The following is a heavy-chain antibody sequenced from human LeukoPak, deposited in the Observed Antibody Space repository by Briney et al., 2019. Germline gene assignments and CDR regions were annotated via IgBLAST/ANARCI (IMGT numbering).Heavy chain of an antibody. CDR1: GYTFTDYY. J-gene: IGHJ6*03. V-gene: IGHV1-2*02. CDR3: ARRVTMVRESDYYYYMDV. CDR2: INPHSGGT. D-gene: IGHD3-10*01. Sequence: ASVKVSCKASGYTFTDYYMHWVRQAPGQGLEWMGWINPHSGGTDHAQKFQGRVTMTRDTSISTAYMELRSLRSDDTAVYYCARRVTMVRESDYYYYMDVWGKGTTVTVSS.